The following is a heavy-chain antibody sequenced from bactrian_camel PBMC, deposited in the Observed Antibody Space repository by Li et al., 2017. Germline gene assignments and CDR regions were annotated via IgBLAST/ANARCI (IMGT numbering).Heavy chain of an antibody. Sequence: HVQLVESGGGSVQAGGSLRLSCAVSGYTYPSCSMGWYRQAPGREREWVSYIKRDGRRYYTDSVKGRFTISQDNAKNTLYLQMNSLRADDTAMYYCAIGLFADFGLGRGTQVTVS. CDR2: IKRDGRR. D-gene: IGHD5*01. V-gene: IGHV3S55*01. CDR1: GYTYPSCS. J-gene: IGHJ4*01.